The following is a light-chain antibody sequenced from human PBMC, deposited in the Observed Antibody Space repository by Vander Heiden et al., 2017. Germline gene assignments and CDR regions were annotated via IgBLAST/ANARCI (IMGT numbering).Light chain of an antibody. CDR3: QRLRNWPPYT. Sequence: IVLTHSPATLSLSQGERATLSCRARQSVSIHVAWYPQKPGQAPRPLTYDAPNSDTRIPARFSGSGCGIDFTLTNSRRKPEEFEVYSSQRLRNWPPYTFGQGTKMEIK. CDR2: DAP. CDR1: QSVSIH. J-gene: IGKJ2*01. V-gene: IGKV3-11*01.